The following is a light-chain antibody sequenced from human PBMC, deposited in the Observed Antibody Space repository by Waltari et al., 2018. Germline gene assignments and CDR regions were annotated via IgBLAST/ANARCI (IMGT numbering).Light chain of an antibody. V-gene: IGLV2-23*02. CDR2: EVI. J-gene: IGLJ3*02. CDR1: SSDVGFYNL. CDR3: CSYAGRNIWV. Sequence: QSALTQPASVSGSPGQSITISCTGTSSDVGFYNLVSWYQQHPDKAPKLMVYEVIERPSGVSTLFSCPKSGNTASLTISGLQAEDEADYYCCSYAGRNIWVFGGGTKVTVL.